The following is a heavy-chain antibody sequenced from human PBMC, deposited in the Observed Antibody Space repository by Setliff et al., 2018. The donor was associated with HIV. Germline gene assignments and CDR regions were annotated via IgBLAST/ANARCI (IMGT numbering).Heavy chain of an antibody. CDR1: GGSINRSGYY. V-gene: IGHV4-39*01. CDR2: IYYSGSV. Sequence: PSETLSLTCTVSGGSINRSGYYWGWIRQPPGKGLEWIGSIYYSGSVYYNPSLESRVTMSVDTSKNQFSLKLSSVTAADTAVYFCARSFATSDHSRHWYYWGQGAQVTVSS. J-gene: IGHJ4*02. D-gene: IGHD3-16*01. CDR3: ARSFATSDHSRHWYY.